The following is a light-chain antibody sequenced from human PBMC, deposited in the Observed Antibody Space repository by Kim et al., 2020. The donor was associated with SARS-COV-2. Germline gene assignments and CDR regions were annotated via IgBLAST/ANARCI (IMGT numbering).Light chain of an antibody. J-gene: IGLJ3*02. V-gene: IGLV2-14*03. Sequence: SIPVPCNGTSSDFSGDNYVSWHQTHPSQAPRLVLYDVSSRPSGVSARFSGSKSDNTASLTISGLQAEDEADYYCCSYTTSSTWVFGGGTQLTVL. CDR1: SSDFSGDNY. CDR3: CSYTTSSTWV. CDR2: DVS.